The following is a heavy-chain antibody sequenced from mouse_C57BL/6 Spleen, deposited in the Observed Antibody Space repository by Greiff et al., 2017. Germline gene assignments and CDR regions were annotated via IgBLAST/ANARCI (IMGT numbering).Heavy chain of an antibody. J-gene: IGHJ4*01. D-gene: IGHD3-2*02. Sequence: QVHVKQSGAELAKPGASVKLSCKASGYTFTSYWMHWVKQRPGQGLEWIGYINPSSGYTKYNQKFKDKATLTADKSSSTAYMQLSSLTYEDSAVYYCARSDSSGYDAMDDWGKGTSVTVSS. V-gene: IGHV1-7*01. CDR3: ARSDSSGYDAMDD. CDR2: INPSSGYT. CDR1: GYTFTSYW.